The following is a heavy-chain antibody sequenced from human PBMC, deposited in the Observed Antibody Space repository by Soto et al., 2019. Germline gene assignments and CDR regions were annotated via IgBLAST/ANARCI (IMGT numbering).Heavy chain of an antibody. Sequence: QVQLQEWGPGLVKPSETLSLTCTVSGASISSYYWSWVRQPPGKGLEWIGYINYSGSTNYNPSLKSRVTMSMETSKNKISLRLTSVTAADTAVYYCAREPLGGPGFWGQGTLVTVSS. CDR3: AREPLGGPGF. J-gene: IGHJ4*02. V-gene: IGHV4-59*01. CDR2: INYSGST. D-gene: IGHD1-26*01. CDR1: GASISSYY.